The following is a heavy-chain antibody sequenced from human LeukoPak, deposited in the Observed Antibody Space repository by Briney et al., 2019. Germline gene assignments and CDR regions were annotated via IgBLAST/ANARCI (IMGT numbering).Heavy chain of an antibody. CDR2: ISGSGSSS. CDR3: ARGRELYSSSGRFEAFDI. Sequence: PGGSLRLSCAASGFTFSNYAMTWVRQAPGMGLEWVSSISGSGSSSYYADSVKGRFTVSRDNSKNTLHLQMNSLRAEDTAVYYCARGRELYSSSGRFEAFDIWGQGTMVTVSS. CDR1: GFTFSNYA. D-gene: IGHD6-6*01. J-gene: IGHJ3*02. V-gene: IGHV3-23*01.